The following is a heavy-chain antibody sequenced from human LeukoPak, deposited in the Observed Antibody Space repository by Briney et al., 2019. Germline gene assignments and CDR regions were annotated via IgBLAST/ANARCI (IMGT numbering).Heavy chain of an antibody. V-gene: IGHV4-59*01. CDR3: AGTYDFWSGSLEF. J-gene: IGHJ4*02. Sequence: SETLSLTCIVSGSSIDDYYWSWIRQSPGKGLEWIGYTYYTGSTSFNPSLKSRVTISLDTSKNQFSLNLTSVTTADTAVYYCAGTYDFWSGSLEFWGQGTLVTVSS. CDR1: GSSIDDYY. CDR2: TYYTGST. D-gene: IGHD3-3*01.